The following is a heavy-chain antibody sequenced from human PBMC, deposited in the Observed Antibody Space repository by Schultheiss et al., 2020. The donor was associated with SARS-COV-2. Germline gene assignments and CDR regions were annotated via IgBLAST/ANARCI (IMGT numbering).Heavy chain of an antibody. D-gene: IGHD3-3*01. J-gene: IGHJ6*03. CDR2: IIPIFGTA. CDR1: GGTFSSYA. Sequence: SVKVSCKASGGTFSSYAISWVRQAPGQGLEWMGGIIPIFGTANYAQKFQGRVTITADESTSTAYMELSSLRSEDTAVYYCARGGVYDLFRTNYYYYYMDVWGKGTTVTVSS. CDR3: ARGGVYDLFRTNYYYYYMDV. V-gene: IGHV1-69*13.